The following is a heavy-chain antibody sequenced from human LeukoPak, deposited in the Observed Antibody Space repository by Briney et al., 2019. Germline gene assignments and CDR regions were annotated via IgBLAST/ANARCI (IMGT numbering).Heavy chain of an antibody. CDR1: GFTFSGRW. CDR3: AREIVGTHKSRFDP. Sequence: PGGSLRLFCAASGFTFSGRWMSWLRQAPGKGLEWVANINQDGTDKYYVDSVKGRLTISRDNAKNSLYLQMNSLRAEDTAVYYCAREIVGTHKSRFDPWGQGTLVTVSS. J-gene: IGHJ5*02. D-gene: IGHD1-26*01. CDR2: INQDGTDK. V-gene: IGHV3-7*03.